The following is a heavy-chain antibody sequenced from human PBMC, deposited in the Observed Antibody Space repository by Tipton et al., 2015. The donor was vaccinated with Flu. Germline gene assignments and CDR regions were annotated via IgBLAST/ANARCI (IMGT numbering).Heavy chain of an antibody. CDR1: GYTFTSYG. D-gene: IGHD4-11*01. V-gene: IGHV1-18*01. CDR2: ISTYNGNT. CDR3: ARDWRDDYSNHLVDY. J-gene: IGHJ4*02. Sequence: QLVQSGAEVKKPGASVKVSCKASGYTFTSYGISWVRQAPGQGLEWMGWISTYNGNTNYAQKLQGRVTMTTDTSTSTAYMELRSLRSDDTAVYYCARDWRDDYSNHLVDYWGQGTLVTVSS.